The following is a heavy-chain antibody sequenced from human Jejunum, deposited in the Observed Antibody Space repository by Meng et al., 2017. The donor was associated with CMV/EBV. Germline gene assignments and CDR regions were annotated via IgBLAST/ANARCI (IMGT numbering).Heavy chain of an antibody. CDR2: INTHTGNP. J-gene: IGHJ2*01. Sequence: QGQLVLSGSGLKKPGASVKVSCKASGYTFINYAINWGRQAPGQGLEWMGWINTHTGNPTYGQGFTGRFVLSSDTSVSTANLQISSLKAEDTAAYYCARGGPYPDSSGFHWYFDLWGRGTLVTVSS. CDR3: ARGGPYPDSSGFHWYFDL. D-gene: IGHD3-22*01. CDR1: GYTFINYA. V-gene: IGHV7-4-1*02.